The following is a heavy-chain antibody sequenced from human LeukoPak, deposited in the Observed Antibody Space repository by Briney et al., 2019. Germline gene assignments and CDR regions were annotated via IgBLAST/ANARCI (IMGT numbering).Heavy chain of an antibody. CDR3: ARGSDSSGFFDY. J-gene: IGHJ4*02. CDR2: INPNSGNT. V-gene: IGHV1-18*04. Sequence: ASVKVSCKASGYTFTGYYMHWVRQAPGQGLEWMGWINPNSGNTNYAQKLQGRVTMTTDTSTSTAYMELRSLRSDDTAVYYCARGSDSSGFFDYWGQGTLVTVSS. CDR1: GYTFTGYY. D-gene: IGHD3-22*01.